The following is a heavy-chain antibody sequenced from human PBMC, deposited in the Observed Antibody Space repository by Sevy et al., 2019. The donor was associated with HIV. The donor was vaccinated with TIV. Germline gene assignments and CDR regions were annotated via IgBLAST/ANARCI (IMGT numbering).Heavy chain of an antibody. J-gene: IGHJ4*02. V-gene: IGHV1-69*06. Sequence: ASVKVSCKASGGTFSSYAISWVRQAPGQGLEWMGGIIPIFGTANYAQKFQGRVTITADKSTSKAYKELSSLRSEDTAVYYCARANYDSSGYYYRYFDYWGQGTLVTVSS. CDR2: IIPIFGTA. CDR1: GGTFSSYA. D-gene: IGHD3-22*01. CDR3: ARANYDSSGYYYRYFDY.